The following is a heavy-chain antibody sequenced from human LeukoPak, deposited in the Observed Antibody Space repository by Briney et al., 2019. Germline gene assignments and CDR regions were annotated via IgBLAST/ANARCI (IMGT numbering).Heavy chain of an antibody. Sequence: GRSLRLSCAASGFTFSSYAMHWVRQAPGKGLEWVANIKHDGSEKYYADSVKGRFTISRDNAKNSLFLQMNSLKTEDTAVYYCATYRHLGYWGQGTLVTVSS. D-gene: IGHD3-16*01. J-gene: IGHJ4*02. CDR1: GFTFSSYA. CDR2: IKHDGSEK. V-gene: IGHV3-7*03. CDR3: ATYRHLGY.